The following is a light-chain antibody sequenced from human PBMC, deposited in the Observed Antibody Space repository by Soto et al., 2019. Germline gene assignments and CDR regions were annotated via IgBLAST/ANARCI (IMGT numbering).Light chain of an antibody. CDR2: GAS. Sequence: DIQMTQSPSSVSASVGDRFTISCRASQDIGNFLAWYQQTPGKAPRLLIHGASSLSREIPSRFSGGGTGPHFTLTLSGLQPEDLATYFCLQTSTFPRTFGQGTKV. CDR1: QDIGNF. J-gene: IGKJ1*01. CDR3: LQTSTFPRT. V-gene: IGKV1-12*01.